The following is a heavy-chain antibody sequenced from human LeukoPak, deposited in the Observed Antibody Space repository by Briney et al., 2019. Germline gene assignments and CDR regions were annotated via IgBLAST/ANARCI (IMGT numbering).Heavy chain of an antibody. V-gene: IGHV4-34*01. CDR3: ARDPYYYGSGMEDY. CDR2: INHSGST. CDR1: GGSFSGYY. Sequence: SETLSLTCAVYGGSFSGYYWSWIRQPPGKGLEWIGEINHSGSTNYNPSLKSRVTISVDTPKNQFSLKLSSVTAADTAVYYCARDPYYYGSGMEDYWGQGTLVTVSS. J-gene: IGHJ4*02. D-gene: IGHD3-10*01.